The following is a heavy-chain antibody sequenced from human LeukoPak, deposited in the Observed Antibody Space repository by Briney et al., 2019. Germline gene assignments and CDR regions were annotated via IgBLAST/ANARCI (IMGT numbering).Heavy chain of an antibody. D-gene: IGHD3-22*01. V-gene: IGHV3-33*01. CDR2: IWYDGSNK. J-gene: IGHJ4*02. CDR3: ARSDYYYDSSGRTGFDY. Sequence: GMSLRLSCAASGFTFSSYGMHWVRHAPGKGLECVAVIWYDGSNKYYADSVKGRFTISRDNFKNTLYLQMNSLRAEDTAVYYCARSDYYYDSSGRTGFDYWGQGTLVTVSS. CDR1: GFTFSSYG.